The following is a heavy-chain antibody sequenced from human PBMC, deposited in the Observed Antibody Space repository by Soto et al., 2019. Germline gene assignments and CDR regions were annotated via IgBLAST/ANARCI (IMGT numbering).Heavy chain of an antibody. V-gene: IGHV3-73*01. CDR2: IRSKANSYAT. D-gene: IGHD2-2*01. Sequence: EVQLVESGGGLVQPGGSLKLSCAASGFTFSGAAMHWVRQASGKGLEWVGRIRSKANSYATEYAASVKGRFTISRDDSKYTAYLQMNSLKTEDTAVYYCRGYCISSSCYESGMDVWGQGTTVIVSS. CDR1: GFTFSGAA. CDR3: RGYCISSSCYESGMDV. J-gene: IGHJ6*02.